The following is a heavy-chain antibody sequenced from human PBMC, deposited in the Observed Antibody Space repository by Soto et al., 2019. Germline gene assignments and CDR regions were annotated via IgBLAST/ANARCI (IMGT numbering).Heavy chain of an antibody. CDR2: INTGNGHT. V-gene: IGHV1-3*04. D-gene: IGHD6-13*01. CDR3: AWWPAVAALNNWFDP. Sequence: QVQLVQSGAEVKKPGASVNVSCKASGYTFTTYSMHWVRQAPGQRLEWMGWINTGNGHTKYSQKFQGRVTITRDTSASSAYMELSSRSFEVTGVYYCAWWPAVAALNNWFDPWGQCTLVTVSS. CDR1: GYTFTTYS. J-gene: IGHJ5*02.